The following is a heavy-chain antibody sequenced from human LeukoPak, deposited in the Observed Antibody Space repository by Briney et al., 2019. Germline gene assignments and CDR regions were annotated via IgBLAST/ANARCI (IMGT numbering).Heavy chain of an antibody. CDR3: AIEGSYYDSSGYYHDY. V-gene: IGHV3-21*01. D-gene: IGHD3-22*01. Sequence: PGGSLRLSCAASGFTFSSYSMNWVRQAPGKGLEWVSSISSSSSYIYYADSVKGRFTISRDNAKNSLYLQMNSLRAEDTAVYYCAIEGSYYDSSGYYHDYWGQGTLVTVSS. CDR2: ISSSSSYI. CDR1: GFTFSSYS. J-gene: IGHJ4*02.